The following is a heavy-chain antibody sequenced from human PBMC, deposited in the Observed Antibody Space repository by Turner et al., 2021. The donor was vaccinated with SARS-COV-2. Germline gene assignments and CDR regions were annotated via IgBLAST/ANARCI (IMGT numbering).Heavy chain of an antibody. CDR2: ISSSSSYI. J-gene: IGHJ3*02. CDR3: ARARWHYYDSSGYYPDAFDI. Sequence: EVQLVESGGGLVKPGGSLSLSCSACGFTFSTYSMNWVRQAPGKGLEWVSSISSSSSYIYYADSVKGRFTISRDNAKNSLYLQMNSLRAEDTAVYYCARARWHYYDSSGYYPDAFDIWGQGTMVTVSS. D-gene: IGHD3-22*01. CDR1: GFTFSTYS. V-gene: IGHV3-21*01.